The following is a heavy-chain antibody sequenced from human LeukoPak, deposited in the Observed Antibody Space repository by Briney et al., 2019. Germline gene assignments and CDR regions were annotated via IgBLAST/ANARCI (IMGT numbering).Heavy chain of an antibody. D-gene: IGHD6-13*01. V-gene: IGHV4-39*07. J-gene: IGHJ4*02. Sequence: SETLSLTCTVSGGSISGYYWGWIRQPPGKGLEWIGSIYYSGTPYYNPSLKSRVTISVDTSKNQFSLKLSSVTAADTAVYYCARERSAAAGEGYFDYWGQGTLVTVSS. CDR1: GGSISGYY. CDR3: ARERSAAAGEGYFDY. CDR2: IYYSGTP.